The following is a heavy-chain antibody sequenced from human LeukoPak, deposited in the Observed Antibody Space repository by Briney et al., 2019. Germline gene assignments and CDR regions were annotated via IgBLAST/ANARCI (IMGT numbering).Heavy chain of an antibody. Sequence: PGGSLLLSCVVSGFTFSSYWMHWVRQAPGKGLVWVSRLSPDGGTIDYSDSVRGRFTISRDNAKDTLYLQMNSLRVDDTAVYYCATAGQWRFDSWGLGTLVTVSS. V-gene: IGHV3-74*01. CDR1: GFTFSSYW. D-gene: IGHD6-19*01. CDR2: LSPDGGTI. CDR3: ATAGQWRFDS. J-gene: IGHJ4*02.